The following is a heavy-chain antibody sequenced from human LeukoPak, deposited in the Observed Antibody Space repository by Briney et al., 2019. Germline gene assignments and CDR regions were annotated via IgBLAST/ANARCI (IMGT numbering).Heavy chain of an antibody. D-gene: IGHD6-13*01. J-gene: IGHJ4*02. CDR3: ASSSPGYSSSWYSY. CDR1: GYTFTSYG. V-gene: IGHV1-18*01. Sequence: ASVKVSCKASGYTFTSYGISWVRQALGQGLEWMGWISAYNGNTNYAQKLQGRVTMTTDTSTSTAYMELRSLRSDDTAVYYCASSSPGYSSSWYSYWGQGTLVTVSS. CDR2: ISAYNGNT.